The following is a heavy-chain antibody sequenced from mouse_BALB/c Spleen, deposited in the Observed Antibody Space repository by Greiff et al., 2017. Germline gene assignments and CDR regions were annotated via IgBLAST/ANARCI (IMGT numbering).Heavy chain of an antibody. CDR2: ISDGGSYT. D-gene: IGHD2-4*01. Sequence: EVKLMESGGGLVKPGGSLKLSCAASGFTFSDYYMYWVRQTPEKRLEWVATISDGGSYTYYPDSVKGRFTISRDNAKNNLYLQMSSLKSEDTAMYYCASYYDYESFAYWGQGTLVTVSA. CDR1: GFTFSDYY. V-gene: IGHV5-4*02. CDR3: ASYYDYESFAY. J-gene: IGHJ3*01.